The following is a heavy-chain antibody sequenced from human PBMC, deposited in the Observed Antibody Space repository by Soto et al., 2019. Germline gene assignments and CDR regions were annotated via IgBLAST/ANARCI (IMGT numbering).Heavy chain of an antibody. Sequence: GSLRRYWAASGLTSCDNYKSWVRQAPGMGLEWVSAIYYNGTTYYADSVKGRFTISRDTSKNTLSLQMDSLRVEDTAVYYCVRPLSSGRNYGKDVWGQGSTVTVSS. J-gene: IGHJ6*02. D-gene: IGHD3-10*01. CDR1: GLTSCDNY. CDR3: VRPLSSGRNYGKDV. CDR2: IYYNGTT. V-gene: IGHV3-53*01.